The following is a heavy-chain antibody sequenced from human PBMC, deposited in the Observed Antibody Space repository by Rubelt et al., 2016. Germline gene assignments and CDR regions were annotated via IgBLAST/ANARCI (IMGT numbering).Heavy chain of an antibody. Sequence: QGLEWMGWTSAYNGNTNSAQKLQGRATITTDISTSTADMELRHLRSDDTAVDYCARVSRRQNYYYGMDVWGQGTTVTVSS. J-gene: IGHJ6*02. V-gene: IGHV1-18*01. CDR2: TSAYNGNT. CDR3: ARVSRRQNYYYGMDV.